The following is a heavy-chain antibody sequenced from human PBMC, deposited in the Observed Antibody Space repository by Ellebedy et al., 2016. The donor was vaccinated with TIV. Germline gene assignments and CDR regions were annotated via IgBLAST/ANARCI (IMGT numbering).Heavy chain of an antibody. V-gene: IGHV4-38-2*02. CDR3: GSHHYSRVRPPT. Sequence: MPSETLSLTCTVSGDSISSGDYWDWIRQSPGKGLEWIGSIYHTGTTYYNPSLKSRVTISLDTSRAQFSLPLTSVTAADRAIYYCGSHHYSRVRPPTWGQGILVTVSS. CDR1: GDSISSGDY. CDR2: IYHTGTT. D-gene: IGHD4-11*01. J-gene: IGHJ5*02.